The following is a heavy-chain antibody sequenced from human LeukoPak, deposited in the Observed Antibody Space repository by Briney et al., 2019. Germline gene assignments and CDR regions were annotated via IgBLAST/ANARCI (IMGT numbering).Heavy chain of an antibody. Sequence: SETLSLTCAVYGGSFSGYYWSWIRQPPGKGLEWIGEINHSGSTNYNPSLKSRVTISVDTSKNQSSLKLSSVTAADTAVYYCASDDYYGSGSYRWWGQGTLVTVSS. D-gene: IGHD3-10*01. CDR3: ASDDYYGSGSYRW. CDR1: GGSFSGYY. CDR2: INHSGST. V-gene: IGHV4-34*01. J-gene: IGHJ4*02.